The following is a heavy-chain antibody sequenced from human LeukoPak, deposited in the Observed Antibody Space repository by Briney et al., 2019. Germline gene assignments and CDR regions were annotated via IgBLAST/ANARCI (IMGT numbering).Heavy chain of an antibody. CDR2: IRSKANSYAT. CDR1: GFTFSGSA. Sequence: GGSLRLSCAASGFTFSGSAVHWVRQASGKGLEWVGRIRSKANSYATVYAASVKGRFTISRDDSKNTAYLQMNSLKTEDTAVYYCTRPLGYCTSTSCLNWFHPWGQGTLVTVSS. V-gene: IGHV3-73*01. CDR3: TRPLGYCTSTSCLNWFHP. J-gene: IGHJ5*02. D-gene: IGHD2-2*01.